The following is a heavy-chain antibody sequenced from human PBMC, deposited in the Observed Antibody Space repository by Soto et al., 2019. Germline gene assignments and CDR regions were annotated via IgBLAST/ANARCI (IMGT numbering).Heavy chain of an antibody. CDR1: GFTFSNAW. Sequence: EVQLVESGGGLVKPGGSLRLSCAASGFTFSNAWMNWVRQAPGKGLEWVGRIKSKTDGGTTDYAAPVKGRFTISRDDSKNTLYLQMNSLKTEDTAVYYCTTYPVTMIVVVPSSGWGQGTLVTVSS. V-gene: IGHV3-15*07. D-gene: IGHD3-22*01. J-gene: IGHJ4*02. CDR3: TTYPVTMIVVVPSSG. CDR2: IKSKTDGGTT.